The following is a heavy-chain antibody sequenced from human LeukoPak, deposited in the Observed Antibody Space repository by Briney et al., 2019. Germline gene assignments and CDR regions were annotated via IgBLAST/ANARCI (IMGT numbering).Heavy chain of an antibody. CDR1: GGTFSSYA. Sequence: SVKVSCKASGGTFSSYAISWVRQAPGQGLEWMGGIIPIFGTANYAQKFQGRVTIIADESTSTAYMELSSLRSEDTAVYYCARGPVITMVRGVEYYYYYGMDVWGKGTTVTVSS. V-gene: IGHV1-69*01. CDR2: IIPIFGTA. J-gene: IGHJ6*04. D-gene: IGHD3-10*01. CDR3: ARGPVITMVRGVEYYYYYGMDV.